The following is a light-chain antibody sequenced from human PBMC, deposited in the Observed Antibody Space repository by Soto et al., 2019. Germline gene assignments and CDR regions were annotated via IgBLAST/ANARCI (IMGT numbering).Light chain of an antibody. J-gene: IGLJ1*01. CDR2: EVS. CDR3: SSYPSSSTWYV. CDR1: SSDVGSYNR. V-gene: IGLV2-18*02. Sequence: QSVLTQPPSVSGSPGQSVTISCTGTSSDVGSYNRVSWYQQPPGTAPKLMIYEVSNRPSVVPDRFSGSKSGNTASLTISGLQAEDEADYYCSSYPSSSTWYVFGTGTKVTIL.